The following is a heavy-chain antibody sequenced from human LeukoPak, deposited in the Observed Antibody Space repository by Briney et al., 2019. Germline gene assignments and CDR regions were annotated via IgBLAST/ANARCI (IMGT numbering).Heavy chain of an antibody. J-gene: IGHJ4*02. CDR1: GYTLTEFS. CDR3: ATWYYYDSSDYYLADY. CDR2: FDPEDGET. D-gene: IGHD3-22*01. Sequence: ASVKVSCKVSGYTLTEFSMHWVRQAPGKGLEWMGGFDPEDGETIYAQELQGRVTVTKDTSTDTAYMELSSLRSEDTAVYYCATWYYYDSSDYYLADYWGQGTLVTVSS. V-gene: IGHV1-24*01.